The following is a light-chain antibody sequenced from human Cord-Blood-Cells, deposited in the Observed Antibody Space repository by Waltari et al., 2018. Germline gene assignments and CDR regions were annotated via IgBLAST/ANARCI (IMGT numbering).Light chain of an antibody. CDR1: QSVSSSY. CDR3: QQYGSAPRT. J-gene: IGKJ1*01. CDR2: GAS. Sequence: EIVFTQSPGTLSLSPGERATLSCRASQSVSSSYLAWYQQKPGQAPSLLIYGASSTATGIPVRFSGSESGTDFTLTISRHEPEDFSVYYGQQYGSAPRTFGQGTKVEIK. V-gene: IGKV3-20*01.